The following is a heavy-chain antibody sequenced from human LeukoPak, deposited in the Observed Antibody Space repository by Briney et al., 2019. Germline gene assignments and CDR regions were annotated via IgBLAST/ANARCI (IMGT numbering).Heavy chain of an antibody. D-gene: IGHD4-23*01. CDR3: ARGSYGSTGTYYYYYMDV. Sequence: GASVKVSCKASGYTFTGYYMHWVRQAPGQGLEWMGWINPNSGGTNYAQKLQGRVTMTTDTSTSTAYMELRSLRSDDTAVYYCARGSYGSTGTYYYYYMDVWGKGTTVTIS. CDR1: GYTFTGYY. V-gene: IGHV1-2*02. CDR2: INPNSGGT. J-gene: IGHJ6*03.